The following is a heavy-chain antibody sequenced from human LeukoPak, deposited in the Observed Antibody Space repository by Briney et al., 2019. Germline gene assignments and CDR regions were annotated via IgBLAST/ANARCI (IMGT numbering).Heavy chain of an antibody. D-gene: IGHD6-6*01. CDR1: GGSISSSSYY. Sequence: SETLSLTCTVSGGSISSSSYYWGWIRQPPGKGLEWIGSIYYSGSTYYNPSLKSRVTISVDTSKNQFSLKLSSVTAADTAVYYCARYSSSHWYFDLWGRGTLVTASS. CDR2: IYYSGST. V-gene: IGHV4-39*07. J-gene: IGHJ2*01. CDR3: ARYSSSHWYFDL.